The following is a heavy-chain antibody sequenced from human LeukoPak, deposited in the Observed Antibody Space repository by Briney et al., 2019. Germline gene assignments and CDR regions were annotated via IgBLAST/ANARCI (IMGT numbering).Heavy chain of an antibody. CDR1: GFTFSDYY. J-gene: IGHJ4*02. V-gene: IGHV3-11*04. CDR3: AEAGLVRGGALDS. CDR2: ISSSGSTT. D-gene: IGHD4/OR15-4a*01. Sequence: SGGSLRLSCAASGFTFSDYYMSWIRQAPGKGLEWISYISSSGSTTYYADSVKGRFTISRDNAKNSLSLHMNSLRAEDTAVYYCAEAGLVRGGALDSWGQGTLVTVSS.